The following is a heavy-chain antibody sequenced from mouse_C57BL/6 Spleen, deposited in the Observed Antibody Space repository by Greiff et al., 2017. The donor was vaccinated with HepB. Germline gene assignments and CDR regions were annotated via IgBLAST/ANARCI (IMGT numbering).Heavy chain of an antibody. CDR2: IGHNSGGN. J-gene: IGHJ3*01. Sequence: QVQLQQPGAELVKPGASVKLSCKASGYTFTSYWMHWVQQRPGRGLEWIGRIGHNSGGNKYNEKFKSKATLTVTKPASTAYMQLSSLTSEGAEVYYSENSGLYDYGPAWFAYWGQGTLVTVSA. CDR3: ENSGLYDYGPAWFAY. V-gene: IGHV1-72*01. D-gene: IGHD2-4*01. CDR1: GYTFTSYW.